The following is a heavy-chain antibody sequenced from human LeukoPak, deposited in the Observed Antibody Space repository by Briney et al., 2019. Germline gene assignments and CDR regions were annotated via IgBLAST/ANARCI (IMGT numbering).Heavy chain of an antibody. CDR1: GYSISSGYY. J-gene: IGHJ4*02. CDR2: IYYSGNT. D-gene: IGHD4-17*01. V-gene: IGHV4-38-2*02. CDR3: ARTLTVTYFDY. Sequence: SETLSLTCTVSGYSISSGYYWGWIRQPPGKGLEWIGSIYYSGNTYYNPSLKSRVTISVDTSKNQFSLKLSSVTAADTAVYYCARTLTVTYFDYWGQGTLVTVSS.